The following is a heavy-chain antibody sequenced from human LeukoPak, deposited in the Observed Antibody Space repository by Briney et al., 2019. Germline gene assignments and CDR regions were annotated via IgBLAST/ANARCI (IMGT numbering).Heavy chain of an antibody. CDR1: GFTFSSYG. CDR2: IWYDGSNK. CDR3: ARGGDSAETAFDC. D-gene: IGHD2-21*02. J-gene: IGHJ4*02. Sequence: GGSLRLSCAASGFTFSSYGMHWVRQAPGKGLEWVSFIWYDGSNKYYADSVKGRFTISRDNPKNTLYLQMNSLRDEDTAVYYCARGGDSAETAFDCWGQGTLVTVSS. V-gene: IGHV3-33*08.